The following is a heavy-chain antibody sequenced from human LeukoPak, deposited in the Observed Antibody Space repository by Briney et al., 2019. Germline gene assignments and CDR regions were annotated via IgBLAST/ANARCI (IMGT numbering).Heavy chain of an antibody. D-gene: IGHD3-16*01. CDR1: GFTFSSYA. J-gene: IGHJ4*02. V-gene: IGHV3-23*01. Sequence: GGSLRLSCAASGFTFSSYAMSWVRQAPGKGLEWVSAISGSGGSTYYADSVKGRFTISRDNSKNTLYLQMNSLRAEDTAVYYYAKGEARWLYDYVWGSYPTYFDYWGQGTLVTVSS. CDR3: AKGEARWLYDYVWGSYPTYFDY. CDR2: ISGSGGST.